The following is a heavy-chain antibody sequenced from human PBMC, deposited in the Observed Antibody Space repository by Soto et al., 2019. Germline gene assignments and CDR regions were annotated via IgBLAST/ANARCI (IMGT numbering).Heavy chain of an antibody. Sequence: QVQLVQSGAEVKKPGASVKVSCKASGYTFTSYGISWVRQAPGQGLEWMGWISAHNGNTNHAQKLQGRVTMTTDTTTSTAYMELRSLGSDDTAVYCCARDAAVGLFDYWGQGTLVTVSS. CDR2: ISAHNGNT. CDR3: ARDAAVGLFDY. D-gene: IGHD1-26*01. V-gene: IGHV1-18*01. CDR1: GYTFTSYG. J-gene: IGHJ4*02.